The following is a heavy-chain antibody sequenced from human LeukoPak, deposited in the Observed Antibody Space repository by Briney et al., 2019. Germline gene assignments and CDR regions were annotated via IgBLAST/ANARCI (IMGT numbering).Heavy chain of an antibody. D-gene: IGHD5-18*01. J-gene: IGHJ4*02. V-gene: IGHV4-4*02. CDR3: ARGPSIQLWFYFDY. CDR2: IYHSGST. Sequence: SETLSLTCAVSGGSISSSSWWSWVRQPPGEGLEWIGEIYHSGSTNYNPSLKSRVTISVDKSKNQFSLKLSSVTAADTAVYYCARGPSIQLWFYFDYWGQGTLVTVSS. CDR1: GGSISSSSW.